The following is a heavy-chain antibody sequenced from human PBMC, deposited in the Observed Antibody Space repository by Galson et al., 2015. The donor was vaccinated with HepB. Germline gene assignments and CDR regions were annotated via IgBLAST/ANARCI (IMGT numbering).Heavy chain of an antibody. CDR3: ARVAWIQLWGYYGMDV. V-gene: IGHV6-1*01. CDR2: TYYRSKWYN. D-gene: IGHD5-18*01. Sequence: CAISGDSVSSNSAAWNWIRQSPSRGLGWLGRTYYRSKWYNDYAVSVKGRITINPDTSKNQFSLQLNSVTPEDTAVYYCARVAWIQLWGYYGMDVWGQGTTVTVSS. J-gene: IGHJ6*02. CDR1: GDSVSSNSAA.